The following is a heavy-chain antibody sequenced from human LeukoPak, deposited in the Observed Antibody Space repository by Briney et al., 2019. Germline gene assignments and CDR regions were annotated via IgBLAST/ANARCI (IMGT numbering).Heavy chain of an antibody. CDR2: ISSSSSYI. V-gene: IGHV3-21*01. CDR3: ARLSGNWFDP. J-gene: IGHJ5*02. Sequence: PGGSLRLSCAASGFTVSDNYMSWVRQAPGKGLEWVSSISSSSSYIYYADSVKGRFTISRDNAKNSLYLQMNSLRAEDTAVYYCARLSGNWFDPWGQGTLVTVSS. D-gene: IGHD6-25*01. CDR1: GFTVSDNY.